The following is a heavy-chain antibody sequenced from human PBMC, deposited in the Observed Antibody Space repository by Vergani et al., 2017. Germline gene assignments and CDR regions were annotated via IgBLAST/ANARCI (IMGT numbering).Heavy chain of an antibody. J-gene: IGHJ4*02. D-gene: IGHD3-10*01. V-gene: IGHV3-23*04. CDR2: ISGSGGST. CDR3: AKDFLLWFGELGNFDY. Sequence: EVQLVESGGGLVQPGGSLRLSCAASGFTFSSYAMSWVRQAPGKGLEWVSAISGSGGSTYYADSVKGRFTISRDNSKNTLYLQMNSLRAEDTAVYYCAKDFLLWFGELGNFDYWGQGTLVTVSS. CDR1: GFTFSSYA.